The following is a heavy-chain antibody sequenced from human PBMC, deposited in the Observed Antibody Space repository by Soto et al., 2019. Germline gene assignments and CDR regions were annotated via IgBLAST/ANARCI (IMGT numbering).Heavy chain of an antibody. J-gene: IGHJ6*02. Sequence: GGSLRLSCAASGFTFRTYGMHWVRQAPGKGLEWLAVISNNGINEYYADSVKGRFTISRDNSRDTLFLQMNSLRGEDTAIYYCAKVIRADSTSSNFYYYSGLDVWGQGTTVTVFS. CDR3: AKVIRADSTSSNFYYYSGLDV. V-gene: IGHV3-30*18. CDR1: GFTFRTYG. D-gene: IGHD6-6*01. CDR2: ISNNGINE.